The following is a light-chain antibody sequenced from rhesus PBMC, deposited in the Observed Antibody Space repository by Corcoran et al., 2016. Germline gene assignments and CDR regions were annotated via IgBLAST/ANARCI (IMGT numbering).Light chain of an antibody. CDR2: GVS. CDR3: QQYSNWPLT. V-gene: IGKV3-35*01. Sequence: EIVLTQSPATLSLSPGERATLSCRASQSVSNYLAWYQQKPGQAPRLLIYGVSRRAPGVPDRFTGSGPGTDFTLTITSLEPDDVGIYYCQQYSNWPLTFGGGTKVELK. CDR1: QSVSNY. J-gene: IGKJ4*01.